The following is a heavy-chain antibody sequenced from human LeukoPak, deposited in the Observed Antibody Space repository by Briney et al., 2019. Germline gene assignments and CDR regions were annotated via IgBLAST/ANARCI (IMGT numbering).Heavy chain of an antibody. D-gene: IGHD5-24*01. CDR2: ISSSSTYI. Sequence: GGSLRLSCAASGFTFSSNSMKWVRQAPGKGLEWVSSISSSSTYIDYADSVKGRFTISRDNAKNSIFLQMNSLRAEDTAVYYCARVRRDGYNSYYFDYWGQGTLVTVSS. CDR3: ARVRRDGYNSYYFDY. CDR1: GFTFSSNS. V-gene: IGHV3-21*01. J-gene: IGHJ4*02.